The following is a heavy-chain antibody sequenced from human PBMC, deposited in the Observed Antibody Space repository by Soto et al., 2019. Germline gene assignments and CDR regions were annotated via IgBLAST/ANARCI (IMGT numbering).Heavy chain of an antibody. Sequence: QVQLVESGGGVVQPGRSLRLSCVASGFTFSHYGMHWVRQAPGKGLEWVALIWNVGTNVNYVDFVKGRFNISRDNSKNTLYLQMNSLRVGDTAVYYCARELRYSDIWNSLYPLWGQGTLVTVSS. D-gene: IGHD3-3*01. J-gene: IGHJ4*02. CDR2: IWNVGTNV. CDR1: GFTFSHYG. CDR3: ARELRYSDIWNSLYPL. V-gene: IGHV3-33*01.